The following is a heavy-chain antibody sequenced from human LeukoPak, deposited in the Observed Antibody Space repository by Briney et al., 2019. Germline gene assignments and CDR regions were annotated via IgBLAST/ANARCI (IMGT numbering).Heavy chain of an antibody. D-gene: IGHD2-8*02. CDR2: INPNSGGT. CDR3: ARDGELNWSARRQRYWFDP. V-gene: IGHV1-2*02. CDR1: GYTFTGYY. J-gene: IGHJ5*02. Sequence: GASVKVSCKASGYTFTGYYMHWVRQAPGQGLEWMGWINPNSGGTNYAQKFQGRVTMTRDTSISTAYMELSRLRSDDTAVYYCARDGELNWSARRQRYWFDPWGQGTLVTVSS.